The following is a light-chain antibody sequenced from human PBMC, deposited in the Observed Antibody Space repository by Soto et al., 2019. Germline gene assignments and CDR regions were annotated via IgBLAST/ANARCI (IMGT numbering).Light chain of an antibody. V-gene: IGKV3-15*01. CDR2: VAS. CDR3: QQYNNWPPWT. J-gene: IGKJ1*01. Sequence: EIVMTQSPATLSVSPGERATLSCRASQSVSSNLAWYQQKPGQAPRLLIYVASTRATGIPARFSGSGSGTEFTLTISSLQSEDFAVSYCQQYNNWPPWTFGQGTKVEIK. CDR1: QSVSSN.